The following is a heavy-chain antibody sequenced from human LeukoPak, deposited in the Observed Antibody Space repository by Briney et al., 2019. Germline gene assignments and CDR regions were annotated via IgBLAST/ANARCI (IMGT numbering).Heavy chain of an antibody. J-gene: IGHJ3*02. CDR2: IKQDGSEK. V-gene: IGHV3-7*03. D-gene: IGHD4-17*01. CDR1: GFTFSSNW. Sequence: GGSLRLSCAASGFTFSSNWMSWVRQAPGKGLEWVANIKQDGSEKYYVDSVKGRFTISRDNAKNSLYLQMNSLRAEDTAVYYCARDRRDYGVAFDIWGQGTMVTVSS. CDR3: ARDRRDYGVAFDI.